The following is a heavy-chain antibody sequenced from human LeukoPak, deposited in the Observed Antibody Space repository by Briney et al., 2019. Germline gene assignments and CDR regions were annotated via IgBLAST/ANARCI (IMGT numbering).Heavy chain of an antibody. J-gene: IGHJ3*02. CDR2: IYPGDSDI. V-gene: IGHV5-51*01. Sequence: GESLKVSCKASGYNFINFWIAWVRQVPGKGLEWMGIIYPGDSDIRYSPSFQGQVTISADVSISTAYLQWGSLKASDIAMYYCARGRKGGDDAFDIWGQGTMVTASS. D-gene: IGHD3-16*01. CDR1: GYNFINFW. CDR3: ARGRKGGDDAFDI.